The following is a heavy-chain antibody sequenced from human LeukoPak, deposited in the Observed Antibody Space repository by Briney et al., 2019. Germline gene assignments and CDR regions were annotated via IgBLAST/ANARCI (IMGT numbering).Heavy chain of an antibody. V-gene: IGHV1-2*02. D-gene: IGHD2-15*01. CDR1: GYTFTSYY. Sequence: ASVKVSCKASGYTFTSYYMHWVRQAPGQGLEWMGWINPNSGGTNYAQKFQGRVTMTRDTSISTAYMELSRLRSDDTAVYYCARGSAVYYYMDVWGKGTTVTVSS. CDR3: ARGSAVYYYMDV. J-gene: IGHJ6*03. CDR2: INPNSGGT.